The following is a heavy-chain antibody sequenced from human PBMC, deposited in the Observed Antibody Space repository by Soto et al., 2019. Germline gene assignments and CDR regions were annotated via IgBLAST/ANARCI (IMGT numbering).Heavy chain of an antibody. D-gene: IGHD1-7*01. CDR2: IYYSGST. J-gene: IGHJ6*03. Sequence: SETLSLTCTVSGGSISSSSYYWGWIRQPPGKGLEWIGSIYYSGSTYYNPSLKSRVTISVDTSKNQFSLKLSSVTAADTAVYYCARQELNYYYYYMDVWGKGTTVTVSS. V-gene: IGHV4-39*01. CDR3: ARQELNYYYYYMDV. CDR1: GGSISSSSYY.